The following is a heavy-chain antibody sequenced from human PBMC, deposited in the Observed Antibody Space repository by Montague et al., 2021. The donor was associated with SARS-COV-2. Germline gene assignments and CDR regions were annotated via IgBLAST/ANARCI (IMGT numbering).Heavy chain of an antibody. J-gene: IGHJ4*02. D-gene: IGHD4-17*01. CDR3: ARDLTTVTTNYFDY. CDR1: GFTFNNFG. V-gene: IGHV3-33*01. Sequence: SLRLSCAASGFTFNNFGMHWVRQAPGQGLEWVAVISYDGSIQYYADSVKGRFTISRDNAKNSLYLQMNSLRAEDTAVYYCARDLTTVTTNYFDYWGQGTLVTVSS. CDR2: ISYDGSIQ.